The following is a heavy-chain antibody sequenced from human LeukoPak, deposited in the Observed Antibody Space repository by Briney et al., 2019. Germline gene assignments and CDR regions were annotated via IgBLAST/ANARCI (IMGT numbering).Heavy chain of an antibody. D-gene: IGHD2-2*01. J-gene: IGHJ4*02. CDR2: INPNSGDT. Sequence: ASVKVSCKASGYTFSGFYMHWVRQAPGQGLEWMGWINPNSGDTKYAQKFQGRVTMTRDTSISTAYIELSRLRSDDTAVYYCATLLSSAAFDYWGQGTLVAVSS. V-gene: IGHV1-2*02. CDR1: GYTFSGFY. CDR3: ATLLSSAAFDY.